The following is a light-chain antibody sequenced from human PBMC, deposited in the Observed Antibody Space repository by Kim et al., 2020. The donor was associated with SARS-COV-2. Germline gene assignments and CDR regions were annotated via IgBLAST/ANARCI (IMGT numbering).Light chain of an antibody. CDR1: SLRSYY. V-gene: IGLV3-19*01. Sequence: SSELTQDPAVSVALGQTVKITCQGDSLRSYYANWYQQKPRQAPVLVIYGKNNRPSGIPDRFSGSTSGNTASLTITGAQAEDEGDYYCDSRDSSGKHRVFG. CDR3: DSRDSSGKHRV. CDR2: GKN. J-gene: IGLJ1*01.